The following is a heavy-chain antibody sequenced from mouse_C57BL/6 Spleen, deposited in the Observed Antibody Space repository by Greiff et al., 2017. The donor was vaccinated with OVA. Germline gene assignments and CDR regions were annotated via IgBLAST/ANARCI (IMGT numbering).Heavy chain of an antibody. J-gene: IGHJ4*01. CDR1: GFTFSNYW. V-gene: IGHV6-3*01. CDR2: IRLKSDNYAT. CDR3: TGELGLGAMDY. Sequence: EVKLQESGGGLVQPGGSMKLSCVASGFTFSNYWMNWVRQSPEQGLEWVAQIRLKSDNYATHYAESVKGRFTISRDDSKSSFYLQMNNLRAEDTGIYYCTGELGLGAMDYWGQGTSVTVSS. D-gene: IGHD4-1*01.